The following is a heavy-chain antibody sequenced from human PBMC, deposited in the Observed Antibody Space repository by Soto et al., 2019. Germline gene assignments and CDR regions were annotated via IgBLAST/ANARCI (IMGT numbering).Heavy chain of an antibody. Sequence: TLSLTCAVSACSISSGGYSWSWIRQPPGKGLEWIGYIYHSGSTYYNPSPKSRVTISVDRSKNQFSLKLSSVTAADTAVYYCARGMMVAATIDWFDPWGQGTLVTVSS. CDR2: IYHSGST. V-gene: IGHV4-30-2*01. CDR1: ACSISSGGYS. D-gene: IGHD2-15*01. CDR3: ARGMMVAATIDWFDP. J-gene: IGHJ5*02.